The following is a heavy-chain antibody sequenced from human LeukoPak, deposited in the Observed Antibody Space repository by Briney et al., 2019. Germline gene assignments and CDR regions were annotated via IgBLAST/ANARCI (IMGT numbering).Heavy chain of an antibody. V-gene: IGHV3-30-3*01. CDR2: ISYDGSNK. CDR3: AREARNLAAAIVWYFDL. CDR1: GFTFSNYA. J-gene: IGHJ2*01. D-gene: IGHD2-2*01. Sequence: GSLRLSCAASGFTFSNYAMHWVRQAPGKGLEWVAVISYDGSNKYYADSVKGRFTISRDNSKNTLYLQMNSLRAEDTTVYYCAREARNLAAAIVWYFDLWGRGTLVTVSS.